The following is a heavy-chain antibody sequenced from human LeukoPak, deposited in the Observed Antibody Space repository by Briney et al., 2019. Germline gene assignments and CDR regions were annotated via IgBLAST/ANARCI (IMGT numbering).Heavy chain of an antibody. D-gene: IGHD5-18*01. CDR3: AREIRDTAMVD. Sequence: SETLSLTCTVSGGSISSSSYYWGWIRQPPGKGLEWIGSIYYSGSTYYNPSLKSRVTISVDTSKNQFSLKLSSVTAADTAVYYCAREIRDTAMVDWGQGTLVTVSS. J-gene: IGHJ4*02. V-gene: IGHV4-39*07. CDR2: IYYSGST. CDR1: GGSISSSSYY.